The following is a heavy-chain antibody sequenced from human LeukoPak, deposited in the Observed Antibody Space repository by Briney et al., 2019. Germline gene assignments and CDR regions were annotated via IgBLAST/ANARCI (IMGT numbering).Heavy chain of an antibody. CDR1: GFTFSSYG. Sequence: GGSLRLSCAASGFTFSSYGMHWVRQAPGKGLEWVAVISYDGSNKYYADYVKGRFTISRDNSKNALYLQMNSLRAEDTAVYYCAKADKWAPPRFDPWGQGTLVTVSS. CDR3: AKADKWAPPRFDP. CDR2: ISYDGSNK. J-gene: IGHJ5*02. V-gene: IGHV3-30*18. D-gene: IGHD1-26*01.